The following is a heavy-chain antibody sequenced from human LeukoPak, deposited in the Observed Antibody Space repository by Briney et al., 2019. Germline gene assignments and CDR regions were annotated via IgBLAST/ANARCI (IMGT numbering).Heavy chain of an antibody. D-gene: IGHD3-22*01. CDR1: GGSLSSGGYY. J-gene: IGHJ3*02. CDR2: IYYSGST. V-gene: IGHV4-31*03. Sequence: SETLSLTCTVSGGSLSSGGYYWSWIRQHPGTGLEWIGYIYYSGSTYYNPSLKSRVTISVDTSKNQFSLKLSSVAAADTAVYYCARDRDYYDSSGYKSNAFDIWGQGTMVTVSS. CDR3: ARDRDYYDSSGYKSNAFDI.